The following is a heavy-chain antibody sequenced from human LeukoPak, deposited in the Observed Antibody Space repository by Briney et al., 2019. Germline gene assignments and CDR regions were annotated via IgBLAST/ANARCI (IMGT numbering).Heavy chain of an antibody. CDR2: IYYSGST. CDR3: ARRYCSSLGCHKTINWFDP. V-gene: IGHV4-59*01. Sequence: SETLSLTCTVSGGAISGYYWTWIRQPPGKELEWIGYIYYSGSTTYNPSLKSRVTISLDKSKNQFSLELTSVTAADTAVYYCARRYCSSLGCHKTINWFDPWGQGTLVTVSS. J-gene: IGHJ5*02. CDR1: GGAISGYY. D-gene: IGHD2-2*01.